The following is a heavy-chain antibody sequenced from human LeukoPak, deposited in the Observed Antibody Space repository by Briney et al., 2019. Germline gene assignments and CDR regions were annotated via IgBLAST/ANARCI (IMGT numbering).Heavy chain of an antibody. Sequence: SGTLSLTCGVSGGSISGTNWWSWVRQPPGQGLEWIGEISLRGLTNYNPSLRSRLTMSLDESKYQVSLNLTSVTAADTAVYYCSRESGPFSPFGFWGQGTLVSVHS. CDR3: SRESGPFSPFGF. V-gene: IGHV4-4*02. CDR1: GGSISGTNW. J-gene: IGHJ4*02. D-gene: IGHD1-26*01. CDR2: ISLRGLT.